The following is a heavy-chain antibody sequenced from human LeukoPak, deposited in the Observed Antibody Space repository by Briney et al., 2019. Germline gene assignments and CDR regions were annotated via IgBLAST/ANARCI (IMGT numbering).Heavy chain of an antibody. D-gene: IGHD6-19*01. CDR3: ARVGSGWYFGNWFDP. CDR2: INHSGST. V-gene: IGHV4-34*01. Sequence: SETLSLTCAVYGGSFSGYYWSWIRQPPGKGLEWIGEINHSGSTNYNPSLKSRATISVDTSKNQFSLKLSSVTAADTAVYYCARVGSGWYFGNWFDPWGQGTLVTVSS. J-gene: IGHJ5*02. CDR1: GGSFSGYY.